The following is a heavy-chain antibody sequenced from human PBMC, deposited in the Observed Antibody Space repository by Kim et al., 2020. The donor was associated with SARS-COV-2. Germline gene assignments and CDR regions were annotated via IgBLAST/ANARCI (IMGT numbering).Heavy chain of an antibody. CDR3: ARAYSSSSYRPFDY. J-gene: IGHJ4*02. V-gene: IGHV4-39*01. Sequence: NPSLKSRVTISVDTSKNQFSLKRGSVHAADTAVYYCARAYSSSSYRPFDYWGQGTLVTVSS. D-gene: IGHD6-13*01.